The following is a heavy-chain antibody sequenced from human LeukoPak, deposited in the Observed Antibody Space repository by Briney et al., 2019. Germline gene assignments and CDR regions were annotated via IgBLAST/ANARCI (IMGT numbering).Heavy chain of an antibody. CDR1: GFTFSDYY. Sequence: GGSLRLSCAASGFTFSDYYMSWIRQAPGKGLEWASYISSSGSTIYYADSMEGRFTISRDNTKNSLYLQMNSLRAEDTAVYYCARVGDGRAFDIWGQGTMVTVSS. D-gene: IGHD2-15*01. CDR3: ARVGDGRAFDI. J-gene: IGHJ3*02. CDR2: ISSSGSTI. V-gene: IGHV3-11*04.